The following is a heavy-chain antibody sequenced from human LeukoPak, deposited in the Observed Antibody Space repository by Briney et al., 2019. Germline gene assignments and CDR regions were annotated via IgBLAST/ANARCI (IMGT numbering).Heavy chain of an antibody. Sequence: SETLSLTCAVYGGSFSGYYWSWIRQPPGKGLEWIGEINHSGSTNYNPSLKSRVSISVDTSKNQFSLKLSSVTAADTAVYYCARERTMVRGMSWFDPWGQGTLVTVSS. J-gene: IGHJ5*02. CDR1: GGSFSGYY. CDR3: ARERTMVRGMSWFDP. D-gene: IGHD3-10*01. CDR2: INHSGST. V-gene: IGHV4-34*01.